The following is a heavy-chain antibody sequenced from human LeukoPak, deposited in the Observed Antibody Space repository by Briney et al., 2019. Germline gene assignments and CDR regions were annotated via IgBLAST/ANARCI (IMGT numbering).Heavy chain of an antibody. V-gene: IGHV3-9*01. Sequence: GGSLRLSCAASGFTFDDYAMHWVRQAAGKGLEWVSGISWNSGSIGYADSVKGRFTISRDNAKNSLYLQMNSLRAEDTALYYCAKDFNKYYFGSGSYSHYYYYYGMDVWGQGTTVTVSS. J-gene: IGHJ6*02. CDR3: AKDFNKYYFGSGSYSHYYYYYGMDV. CDR1: GFTFDDYA. D-gene: IGHD3-10*01. CDR2: ISWNSGSI.